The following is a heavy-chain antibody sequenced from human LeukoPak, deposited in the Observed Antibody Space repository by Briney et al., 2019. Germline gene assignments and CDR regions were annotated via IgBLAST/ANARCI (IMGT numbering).Heavy chain of an antibody. V-gene: IGHV3-30*02. CDR3: ARDRARDFDY. Sequence: GGSLRLSCAASGFTFSSYGMHWVRQAPGKGLEWVAYIQYDGSNEQYADSVKGRFSISRDSSKNILYLQVNSLRAEDTAVYYCARDRARDFDYWGQGTLVTVSS. J-gene: IGHJ4*02. CDR1: GFTFSSYG. CDR2: IQYDGSNE.